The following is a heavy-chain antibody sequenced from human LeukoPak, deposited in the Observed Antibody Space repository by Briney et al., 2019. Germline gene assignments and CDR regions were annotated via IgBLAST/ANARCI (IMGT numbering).Heavy chain of an antibody. CDR2: MYYSGNT. J-gene: IGHJ4*02. CDR3: ARLASGSYGPLTPFDY. D-gene: IGHD1-26*01. V-gene: IGHV4-39*07. Sequence: NPSETLSLTCTVSGGSISSTAYYWGWIRQPPGKGLEWIGSMYYSGNTYHNPSLKSRVTISVDTSKNQFSLRLSSVTAADTAVYYSARLASGSYGPLTPFDYWGQGTLVTVSS. CDR1: GGSISSTAYY.